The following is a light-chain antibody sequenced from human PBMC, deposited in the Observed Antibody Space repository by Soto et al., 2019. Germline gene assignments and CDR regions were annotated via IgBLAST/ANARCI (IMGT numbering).Light chain of an antibody. Sequence: DIVMTQSPDSLAVSLGERATINCKSSQSVLFSSNNKNYLAWYQQKAGQPPKLLISWASTRESGVPDRFSGSGSGTDFTLTISSLQAEDVAVYYCQQYYTTPGPTFGGGTKVEIK. J-gene: IGKJ4*01. CDR2: WAS. V-gene: IGKV4-1*01. CDR3: QQYYTTPGPT. CDR1: QSVLFSSNNKNY.